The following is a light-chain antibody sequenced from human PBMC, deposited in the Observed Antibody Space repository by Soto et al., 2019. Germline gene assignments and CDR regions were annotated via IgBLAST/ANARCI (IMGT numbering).Light chain of an antibody. CDR2: EVY. CDR1: SSDVGGYNY. CDR3: SAYAGSSTWV. Sequence: QSVPTQPPSASGSPGQSVTFSCTGTSSDVGGYNYVSWYQQYPGKAPKLMIYEVYKRPSGVPDRFSGSKSGNTASLTVSGLQPEDEADYYCSAYAGSSTWVFGGVTKLTVL. J-gene: IGLJ2*01. V-gene: IGLV2-8*01.